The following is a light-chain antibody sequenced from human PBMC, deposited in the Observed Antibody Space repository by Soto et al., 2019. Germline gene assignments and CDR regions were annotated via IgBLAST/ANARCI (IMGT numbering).Light chain of an antibody. Sequence: QSALTQPASVSGSPGQSITISCNGTSSDVGGYKYVSWYQHHPGKAPKLILYEVSNRPSGVSNRFSGSKSGNTASLTISRLQDEDEADYYCNSYTSSSTLLFGGGTKLTVL. CDR2: EVS. CDR3: NSYTSSSTLL. J-gene: IGLJ3*02. CDR1: SSDVGGYKY. V-gene: IGLV2-14*01.